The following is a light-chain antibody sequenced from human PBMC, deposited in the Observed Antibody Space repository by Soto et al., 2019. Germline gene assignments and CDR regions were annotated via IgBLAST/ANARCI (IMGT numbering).Light chain of an antibody. CDR3: QKRSNGPPTT. CDR1: QSVSSY. V-gene: IGKV3-11*01. J-gene: IGKJ5*01. Sequence: EIVLTQSPATVSLSPGERATLSCRASQSVSSYLAWYQQKPGQAPRLLIYDASNRATGIPARFSGSGSGTDFTLTISSREPEDFEFYFCQKRSNGPPTTFGQGTRRRL. CDR2: DAS.